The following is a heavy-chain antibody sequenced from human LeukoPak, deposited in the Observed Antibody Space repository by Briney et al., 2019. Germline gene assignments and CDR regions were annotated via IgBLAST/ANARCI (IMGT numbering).Heavy chain of an antibody. J-gene: IGHJ2*01. CDR2: VTGSGGTT. D-gene: IGHD2-2*01. V-gene: IGHV3-23*01. Sequence: PGGSLRLSCAASGFTSSSYVMSWVRQAPGKGLEWVSSVTGSGGTTYFADSVKGRFTISRDNSKNTLYLQMNSLRVEDTALYYCAKKIAVVGWYFDLWGRGTLVTVSS. CDR3: AKKIAVVGWYFDL. CDR1: GFTSSSYV.